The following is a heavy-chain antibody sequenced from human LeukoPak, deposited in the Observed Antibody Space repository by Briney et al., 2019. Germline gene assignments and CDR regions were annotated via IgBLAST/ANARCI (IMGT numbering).Heavy chain of an antibody. CDR2: ISGDGGST. V-gene: IGHV3-43*02. Sequence: PGGSLRLSCAASGFSCDDYAMLWIRQGPGKGLEWVSLISGDGGSTYYGDSVKGRFTISRDNSKNSLYLEMNSLRIEDTGLYYCAKDKGDGEYVDYWGQGTLVTVSS. J-gene: IGHJ4*02. CDR1: GFSCDDYA. D-gene: IGHD5-24*01. CDR3: AKDKGDGEYVDY.